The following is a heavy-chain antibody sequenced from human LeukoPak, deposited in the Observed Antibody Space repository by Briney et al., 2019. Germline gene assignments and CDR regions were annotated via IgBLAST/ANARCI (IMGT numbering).Heavy chain of an antibody. CDR2: ITYDGSNK. Sequence: QAGGSLRLSCAASGFTFSSFAMHWVRQAPGKGLEWVAIITYDGSNKFYADSVKGRFTISRDNAENTLYLQMHSLRAEDTAMYYCLCSGSGHYYFDYWGQGTLVTVSS. V-gene: IGHV3-30*04. CDR1: GFTFSSFA. J-gene: IGHJ4*02. D-gene: IGHD3-10*02. CDR3: LCSGSGHYYFDY.